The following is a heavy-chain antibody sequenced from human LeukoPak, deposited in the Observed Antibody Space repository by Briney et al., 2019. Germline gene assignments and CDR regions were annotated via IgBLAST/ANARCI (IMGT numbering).Heavy chain of an antibody. D-gene: IGHD2-15*01. CDR1: GYTFTGYY. CDR2: INPNSGGT. Sequence: ASVKVSCKASGYTFTGYYMHWVRQAPGQGLEWMGWINPNSGGTNYAQKFQGRVTMTRDTSISTAYMELSRLRSDDTAVYYCARDIVVVVSSRHDAFDIWGQGTMVTVSS. J-gene: IGHJ3*02. CDR3: ARDIVVVVSSRHDAFDI. V-gene: IGHV1-2*02.